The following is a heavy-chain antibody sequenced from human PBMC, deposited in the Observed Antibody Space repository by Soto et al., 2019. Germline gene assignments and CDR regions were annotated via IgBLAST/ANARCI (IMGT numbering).Heavy chain of an antibody. CDR2: IHHAGGS. Sequence: QVQLQESGPGLVKPSGTLSLTCTVSSGSISSHNWWTWVRQTPGKGLEWIGDIHHAGGSNYKPYLKSRVSIPVDKSKNQFSLRLSSVTVEDTAVYYCARKRAGSDDYGDYSPHWYFDLWGRGTLVTVSP. CDR1: SGSISSHNW. CDR3: ARKRAGSDDYGDYSPHWYFDL. D-gene: IGHD4-17*01. V-gene: IGHV4-4*02. J-gene: IGHJ2*01.